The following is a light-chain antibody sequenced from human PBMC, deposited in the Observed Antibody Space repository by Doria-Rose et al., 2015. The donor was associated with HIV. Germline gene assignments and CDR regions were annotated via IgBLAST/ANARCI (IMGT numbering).Light chain of an antibody. V-gene: IGKV3-20*01. CDR3: HQYGTSWT. Sequence: VLTQSPRTLSLSPGDRATLSCMGSQSFSSTYLAWYQQKPGQAPTLLIYDGSTRATGIPDRFSASGSGTDFTLTINRLEPEDFALYYCHQYGTSWTFGQGTKVEI. CDR1: QSFSSTY. J-gene: IGKJ1*01. CDR2: DGS.